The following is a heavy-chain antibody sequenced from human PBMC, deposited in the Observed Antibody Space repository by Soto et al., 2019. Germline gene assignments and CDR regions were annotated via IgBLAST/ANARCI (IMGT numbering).Heavy chain of an antibody. CDR3: ARRLALFYYYYMDV. D-gene: IGHD2-21*01. CDR1: GGSFSGYY. Sequence: KASETLSLTCAVYGGSFSGYYWSWIRQPPGKGLEWIGEINHSGSTNYNPSLKSRVTISVDTSKNQFSLKLSSVTAADTAVYYCARRLALFYYYYMDVWGKGTTVTVSS. J-gene: IGHJ6*03. CDR2: INHSGST. V-gene: IGHV4-34*01.